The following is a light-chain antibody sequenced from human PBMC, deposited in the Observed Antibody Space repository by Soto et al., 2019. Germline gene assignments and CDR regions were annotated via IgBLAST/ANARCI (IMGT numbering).Light chain of an antibody. Sequence: QSALTQPPSASGSPGQSVTISCTGTSSDVGSCKYVSWYQQHPGKAPKLIIYEVIKRPSGVPDRFSGSKSGNTASLTVSGLQAEDEADYYCISYADSNNFVVVFGGGTKLTVL. CDR1: SSDVGSCKY. J-gene: IGLJ2*01. CDR3: ISYADSNNFVVV. V-gene: IGLV2-8*01. CDR2: EVI.